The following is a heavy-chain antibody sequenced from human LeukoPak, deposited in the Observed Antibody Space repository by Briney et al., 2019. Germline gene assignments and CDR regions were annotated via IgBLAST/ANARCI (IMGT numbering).Heavy chain of an antibody. Sequence: GGSLRLSCAASGFTFSSYEMNWVRQAPGKGLEWVSYISSSGSTIYYADSVKGRFTISRDNAKNSLYLQMNSLRAEDTAVYYCARDGSGWYRMDVWGKGTTVTVSS. V-gene: IGHV3-48*03. J-gene: IGHJ6*04. CDR2: ISSSGSTI. CDR3: ARDGSGWYRMDV. CDR1: GFTFSSYE. D-gene: IGHD2-15*01.